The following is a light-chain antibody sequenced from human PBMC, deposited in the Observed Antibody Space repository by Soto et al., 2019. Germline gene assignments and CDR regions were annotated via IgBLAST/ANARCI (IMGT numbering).Light chain of an antibody. J-gene: IGLJ2*01. CDR2: EDN. V-gene: IGLV6-57*04. Sequence: NFMLTQPHSVSESPGKTVTISCTRSSGSIASNYVQWYQQRPGSAHTTVIYEDNQRPSGVPDRFSGSIDSSSNSASLTISGLKTEDEADYYCQSYDSSPGVVFGGGTKLTVL. CDR1: SGSIASNY. CDR3: QSYDSSPGVV.